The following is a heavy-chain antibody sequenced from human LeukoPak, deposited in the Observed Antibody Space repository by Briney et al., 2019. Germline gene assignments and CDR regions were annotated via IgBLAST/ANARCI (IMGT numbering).Heavy chain of an antibody. J-gene: IGHJ4*02. CDR3: ARDRSFDY. V-gene: IGHV3-21*01. Sequence: GGPLRLSCAASGFTFSSYSMSWVRQAPGKGLEWVSSISSSSSYIYYADSVKGRFTISRDNAKNSLYLQMNSLGAEDTAVYYCARDRSFDYWGQGTLVTVSS. CDR2: ISSSSSYI. CDR1: GFTFSSYS.